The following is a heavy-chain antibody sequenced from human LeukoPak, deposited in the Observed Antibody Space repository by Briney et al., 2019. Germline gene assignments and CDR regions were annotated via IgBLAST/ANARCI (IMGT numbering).Heavy chain of an antibody. V-gene: IGHV3-11*06. CDR1: GFTLSDYY. CDR3: GRYFSVGLARWFGESRRRNYYFDY. D-gene: IGHD3-10*01. J-gene: IGHJ4*02. CDR2: ISSSSSYT. Sequence: PGGSLRLSCAASGFTLSDYYMSWIRQAPGKGLEWVSYISSSSSYTNYADSVKGRFTISRDNAKNSLYLQMNSLRAEDTAVYYCGRYFSVGLARWFGESRRRNYYFDYWGQGTLVTVSS.